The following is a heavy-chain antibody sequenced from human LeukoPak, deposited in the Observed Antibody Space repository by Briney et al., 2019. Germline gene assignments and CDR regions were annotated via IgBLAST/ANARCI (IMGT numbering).Heavy chain of an antibody. V-gene: IGHV3-23*01. CDR3: AKDPAY. Sequence: GGSLRLSCAASGFTFSSYAMSWVRQAPGKGLEWVSAIIGIVGSTNYADSVKGRFTISTDKSKHPTYMQMNSLRAEDTALYYGAKDPAYWGEGTLVTVSS. CDR2: IIGIVGST. CDR1: GFTFSSYA. J-gene: IGHJ4*02.